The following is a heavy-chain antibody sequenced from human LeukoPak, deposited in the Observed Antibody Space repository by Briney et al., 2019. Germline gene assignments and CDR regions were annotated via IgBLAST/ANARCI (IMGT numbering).Heavy chain of an antibody. CDR3: ARVYSTGWSDY. D-gene: IGHD6-19*01. J-gene: IGHJ4*02. CDR2: IKQDGSEK. CDR1: GFIFGSYW. V-gene: IGHV3-7*03. Sequence: GGSLRLSCAASGFIFGSYWMSWVRQAPGKGLEWVANIKQDGSEKYYVDSVKDRFTISRDNAKNSLYLQMNSLRAEDTAVYYCARVYSTGWSDYWGQGTLVTVSS.